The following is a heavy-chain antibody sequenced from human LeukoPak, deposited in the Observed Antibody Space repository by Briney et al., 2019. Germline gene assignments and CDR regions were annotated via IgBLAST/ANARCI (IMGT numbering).Heavy chain of an antibody. J-gene: IGHJ4*02. Sequence: GGSLRLSCAASGFTVSSYYMNWVRQAPGKGLEWVSYISSDSNTIYYADSVKGRFTISRDNAKNALYLQMNSLRAEDTAVYYCAKSEGVATMAIFDYWGQGAPITVSS. CDR2: ISSDSNTI. D-gene: IGHD3-10*01. CDR3: AKSEGVATMAIFDY. CDR1: GFTVSSYY. V-gene: IGHV3-48*04.